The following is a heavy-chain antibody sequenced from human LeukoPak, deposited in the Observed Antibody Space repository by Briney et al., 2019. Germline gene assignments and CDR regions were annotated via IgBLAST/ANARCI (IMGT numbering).Heavy chain of an antibody. J-gene: IGHJ3*02. CDR2: INGDGSST. Sequence: GGSLRLSCAASGFTFNTYWMHWVRQAPGKGLVWVSRINGDGSSTTYADSVKGRFTISRDNAKNTLYLQMNSLRAEDTAVYYCARSFDIWGQGTMVTVSS. CDR3: ARSFDI. CDR1: GFTFNTYW. V-gene: IGHV3-74*01.